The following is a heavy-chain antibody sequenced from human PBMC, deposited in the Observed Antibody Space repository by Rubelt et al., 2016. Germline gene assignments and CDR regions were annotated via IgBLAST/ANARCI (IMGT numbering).Heavy chain of an antibody. CDR2: INAGNGNT. J-gene: IGHJ4*02. CDR1: GYTFTSYP. Sequence: QVQLVQSGAEVKKPGASVKVSCKASGYTFTSYPMHWLRQAPGQRLEWMGWINAGNGNTKYSQKFQGRVTITRDTSASTAYMELSSLTSEGTAVYYCARDHSGSYSFDFWGQGTLVTVSS. CDR3: ARDHSGSYSFDF. V-gene: IGHV1-3*01. D-gene: IGHD1-26*01.